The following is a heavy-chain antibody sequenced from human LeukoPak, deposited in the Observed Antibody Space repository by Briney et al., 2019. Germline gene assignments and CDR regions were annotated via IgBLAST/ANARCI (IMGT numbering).Heavy chain of an antibody. CDR2: ISAYNGNT. D-gene: IGHD5-24*01. CDR1: GYTFTSYG. V-gene: IGHV1-18*01. CDR3: ARGKGVATKERYNWFDP. J-gene: IGHJ5*02. Sequence: GASVKVSCKASGYTFTSYGISWVRQATGQGLEWMGWISAYNGNTNYAQKLQGRVTMTTDTSTSTAYMELRSLRSDDTAVYYCARGKGVATKERYNWFDPWGQGTLVTVSS.